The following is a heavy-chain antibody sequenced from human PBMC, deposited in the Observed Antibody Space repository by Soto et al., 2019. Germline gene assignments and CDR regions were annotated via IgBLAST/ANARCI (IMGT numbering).Heavy chain of an antibody. J-gene: IGHJ5*02. V-gene: IGHV3-15*07. CDR2: IKSKSDGGTT. Sequence: GGSLRLSCAASGFTFNNAWMNWVRQTPGKGLEWVGRIKSKSDGGTTDYAAPVKGRFTISRDDSKNTLYLQMNSLKTDDTAVYYCAKGGLMTWFDPWGQGTLVTVSS. CDR3: AKGGLMTWFDP. D-gene: IGHD2-8*01. CDR1: GFTFNNAW.